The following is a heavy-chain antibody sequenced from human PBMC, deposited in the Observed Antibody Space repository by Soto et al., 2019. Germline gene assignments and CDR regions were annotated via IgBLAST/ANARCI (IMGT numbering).Heavy chain of an antibody. CDR1: GCTFTSYA. Sequence: ASVKVSCKASGCTFTSYAMHWVRQAPGQRLEWMGWINAGNGNTKYSQKFQGRVTITRDTSASTAYMELSSLRSEDTAVYYCARSGDTAMVANYYYYYGMDVWGQGTTVTVSS. J-gene: IGHJ6*02. CDR3: ARSGDTAMVANYYYYYGMDV. D-gene: IGHD5-18*01. V-gene: IGHV1-3*01. CDR2: INAGNGNT.